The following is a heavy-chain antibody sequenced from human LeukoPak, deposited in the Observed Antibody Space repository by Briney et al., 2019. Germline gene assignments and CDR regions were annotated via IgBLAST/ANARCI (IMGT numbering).Heavy chain of an antibody. J-gene: IGHJ4*02. CDR2: ISSSSSYI. D-gene: IGHD6-19*01. CDR3: ARDRSVAGPPFDY. V-gene: IGHV3-21*01. Sequence: PGRSLRLSCAASGFTFSSYSMNWVRQAPGKGLEWVSSISSSSSYIYYADSVKGRFTISRDNAKNSLYLQMNSLRAEDTAVYYCARDRSVAGPPFDYWGQGTLVTVSS. CDR1: GFTFSSYS.